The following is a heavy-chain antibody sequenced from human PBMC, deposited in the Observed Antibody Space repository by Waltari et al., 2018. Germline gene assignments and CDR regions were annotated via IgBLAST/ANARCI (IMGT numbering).Heavy chain of an antibody. J-gene: IGHJ4*02. CDR2: IWYDGSNK. V-gene: IGHV3-33*01. CDR3: ATEGGQLSHLNN. Sequence: QVQLVESGGGVVQPGRPLRLSCAASGVTFSGHGMHWVRQAPGKGLAWVEVIWYDGSNKYYADSVRGRFTISRDNSKNTLYLQMNSLRVEDTDVYYCATEGGQLSHLNNWGQGTQVTVSS. D-gene: IGHD3-16*02. CDR1: GVTFSGHG.